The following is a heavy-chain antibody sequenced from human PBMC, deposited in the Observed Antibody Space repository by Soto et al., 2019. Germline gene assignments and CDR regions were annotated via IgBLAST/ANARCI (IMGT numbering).Heavy chain of an antibody. CDR3: ARGGAAAGAY. CDR1: GGSISSGDYY. J-gene: IGHJ4*02. D-gene: IGHD6-13*01. Sequence: QVQLQESGPGLVKPSQTLSLTCTVSGGSISSGDYYWSWIRQPPGKGLEWIGYMYHSGSTYYTPSLKSRVTISLDTSKNQFSLRLSSVTAADTAVYYCARGGAAAGAYWGQGTLVTVSS. CDR2: MYHSGST. V-gene: IGHV4-30-4*01.